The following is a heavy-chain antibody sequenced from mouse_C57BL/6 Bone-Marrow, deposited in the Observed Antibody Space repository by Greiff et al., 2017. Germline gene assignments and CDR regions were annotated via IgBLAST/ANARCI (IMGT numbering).Heavy chain of an antibody. D-gene: IGHD2-4*01. Sequence: VQVVESGPGLVKPSQSLFLTCSITGFPITSGYYWIWIRQSPGKPLEWMGYITHSGETFYNPSLQSPISITRETSKNQFFLQLNSVTTEDTAMYYCAGVHDSTGFAYWGQGTLVTVSA. J-gene: IGHJ3*01. CDR1: GFPITSGYY. V-gene: IGHV12-3*01. CDR2: ITHSGET. CDR3: AGVHDSTGFAY.